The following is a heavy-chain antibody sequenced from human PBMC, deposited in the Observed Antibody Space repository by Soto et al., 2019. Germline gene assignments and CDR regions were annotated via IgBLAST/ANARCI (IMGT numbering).Heavy chain of an antibody. CDR2: ISSSSSYI. Sequence: GGSLRLSCAASGFTFSSYSMNWVRQAPGKGLEWVSSISSSSSYIYYADSVKGRFTISRDNAKNSLYLQMNSLRAEDTAVYYCAKALRWFGEITDAFDIWGQGTMVTVSS. CDR3: AKALRWFGEITDAFDI. J-gene: IGHJ3*02. CDR1: GFTFSSYS. V-gene: IGHV3-21*01. D-gene: IGHD3-10*01.